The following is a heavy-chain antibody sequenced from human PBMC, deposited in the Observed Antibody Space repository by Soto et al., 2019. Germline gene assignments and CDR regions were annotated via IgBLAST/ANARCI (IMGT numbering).Heavy chain of an antibody. D-gene: IGHD2-2*01. J-gene: IGHJ6*02. CDR3: SKEYSVLVPAAIHYGMDV. CDR2: ISGSGGST. CDR1: GFTFSSYA. Sequence: PGGSLRLSCAASGFTFSSYAMSWVRQAPGKGLEWVSAISGSGGSTYYADSVKGRFTISGDNSKNTLYLQMNSLRAEDTAVYYFSKEYSVLVPAAIHYGMDVWGQGTTVTVSS. V-gene: IGHV3-23*01.